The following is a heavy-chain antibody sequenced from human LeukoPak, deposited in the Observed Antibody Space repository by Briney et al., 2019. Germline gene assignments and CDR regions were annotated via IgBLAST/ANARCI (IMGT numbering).Heavy chain of an antibody. J-gene: IGHJ5*02. CDR1: GYSISSGYY. Sequence: SETLSLTCTVSGYSISSGYYWGWIRQPPGKGLEWIGSIYHSGSTYYNPSLKSRVTISVDTSKNQFSLKLSSVHAADTAVYYCARDGSSAWGNWFDPWGQGTLVTVSS. CDR3: ARDGSSAWGNWFDP. D-gene: IGHD6-6*01. CDR2: IYHSGST. V-gene: IGHV4-38-2*02.